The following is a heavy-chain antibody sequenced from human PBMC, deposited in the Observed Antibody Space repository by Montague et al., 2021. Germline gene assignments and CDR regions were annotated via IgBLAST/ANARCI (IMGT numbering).Heavy chain of an antibody. CDR3: ARATHSPPYYNYGMDV. Sequence: TLSLTCTVSGGSISSGFYYFNWIRQPAGKGLEWIGRIYTTGNTNYNPSLKSRVTISVNTSKNQVPLKLTSVTAADTAVYYCARATHSPPYYNYGMDVWGQGTTVAVSS. CDR2: IYTTGNT. V-gene: IGHV4-61*02. CDR1: GGSISSGFYY. J-gene: IGHJ6*02. D-gene: IGHD1-26*01.